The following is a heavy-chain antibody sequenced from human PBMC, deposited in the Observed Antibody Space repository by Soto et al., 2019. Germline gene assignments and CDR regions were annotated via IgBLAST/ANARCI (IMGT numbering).Heavy chain of an antibody. V-gene: IGHV1-69*02. CDR1: GGTFSSYT. D-gene: IGHD3-10*01. CDR3: ATNYGSGSAHFDY. Sequence: QVQLVQSGPEVKKPGSSVRVSCTASGGTFSSYTINWVRQVPGQGPEWMGRSIPMLGMSNYAQKFQGRVTLIADKSTHTVYMELSSLRSEDTAIYYCATNYGSGSAHFDYWGQGTLVTVSS. CDR2: SIPMLGMS. J-gene: IGHJ4*02.